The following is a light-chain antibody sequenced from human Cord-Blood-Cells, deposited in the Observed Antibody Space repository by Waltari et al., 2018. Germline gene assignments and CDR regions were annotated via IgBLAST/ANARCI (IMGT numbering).Light chain of an antibody. CDR2: EGS. Sequence: QSALTQPASVSGSPGQSITISCTGTSSDVGSYNLVSWYQQHPGKAPKLMIYEGSKRPSVVSKRFSGSKSGNTASLTISGLQAEDEADYYCCSYAGSYVFGTGTKVTVL. V-gene: IGLV2-23*01. CDR3: CSYAGSYV. J-gene: IGLJ1*01. CDR1: SSDVGSYNL.